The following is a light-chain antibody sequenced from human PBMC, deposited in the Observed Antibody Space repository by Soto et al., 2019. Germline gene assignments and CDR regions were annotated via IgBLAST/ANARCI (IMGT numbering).Light chain of an antibody. Sequence: EIVMTQSPATLSLSAGERAALSCRASQGINSELAWYQQKPGQPPRLLIYGASTRATGVPARFTGSESGSEFTLTISRLQSEDFAVYYCQQGHNWPLTFGQGTRLEI. CDR3: QQGHNWPLT. CDR2: GAS. J-gene: IGKJ2*01. V-gene: IGKV3-15*01. CDR1: QGINSE.